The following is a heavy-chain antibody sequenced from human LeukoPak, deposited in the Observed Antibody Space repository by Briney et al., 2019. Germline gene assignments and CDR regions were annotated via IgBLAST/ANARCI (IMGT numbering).Heavy chain of an antibody. CDR1: GFTFSSYS. D-gene: IGHD4-11*01. J-gene: IGHJ4*02. Sequence: PGGSLRLSCAASGFTFSSYSMNWVRQAPGKGLEWVSYISRTSRAIDYADSVKGRFTISRDNAKNSLYLQMNSLRAEDMALYYCAKDSTLTLTTSLDYWGQGTLVTVSS. V-gene: IGHV3-48*04. CDR3: AKDSTLTLTTSLDY. CDR2: ISRTSRAI.